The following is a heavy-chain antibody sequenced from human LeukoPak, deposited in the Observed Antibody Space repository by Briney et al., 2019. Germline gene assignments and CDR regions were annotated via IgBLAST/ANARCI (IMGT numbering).Heavy chain of an antibody. CDR3: ARGLIVGATDY. CDR1: GGSFSGYY. J-gene: IGHJ4*02. D-gene: IGHD1-26*01. Sequence: SETLSLTCAVYGGSFSGYYWSWIRQPPGKGLEWIGEINHSGSTNYNPSLKSRVTISVDTSKNQFSLKLSSVTAADTAVYYCARGLIVGATDYWGEGTLVTVSS. V-gene: IGHV4-34*01. CDR2: INHSGST.